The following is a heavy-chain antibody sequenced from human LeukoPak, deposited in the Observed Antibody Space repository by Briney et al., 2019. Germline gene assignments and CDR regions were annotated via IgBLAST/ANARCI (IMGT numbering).Heavy chain of an antibody. D-gene: IGHD2-21*01. V-gene: IGHV4-61*02. Sequence: PSETLSLTCTVSGGSITSEGYYWTWVRQPAGKGLEWVGRIYTSGSADYNPSLKSRVIISLDTSKNQFSLTLTSVTASDTAVYFCARETPNFDLWGNSYYMDVWGEGTTVTVSS. CDR1: GGSITSEGYY. J-gene: IGHJ6*03. CDR3: ARETPNFDLWGNSYYMDV. CDR2: IYTSGSA.